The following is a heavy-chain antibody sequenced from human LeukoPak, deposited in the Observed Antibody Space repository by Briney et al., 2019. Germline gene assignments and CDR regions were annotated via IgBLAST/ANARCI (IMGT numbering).Heavy chain of an antibody. J-gene: IGHJ4*02. CDR1: GFTFSRSA. D-gene: IGHD2-21*02. Sequence: PGGSLRLSCAASGFTFSRSAMTWVRQGPGTGLEFVASIIYSGGATYYADSVKGRFTISRDNSKNTLYLQMNSLRSEDTGLYFCARDLGSGDHGLLVWGQGTLLTVSS. CDR2: IIYSGGAT. CDR3: ARDLGSGDHGLLV. V-gene: IGHV3-23*01.